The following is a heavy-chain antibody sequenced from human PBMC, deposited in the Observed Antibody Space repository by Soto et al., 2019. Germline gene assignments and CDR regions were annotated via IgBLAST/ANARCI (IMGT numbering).Heavy chain of an antibody. CDR3: ARDGSIAVAEHYYYYYGMDV. CDR1: GYTFTSYG. V-gene: IGHV1-18*01. J-gene: IGHJ6*02. D-gene: IGHD6-19*01. Sequence: ASVKVSCKASGYTFTSYGISWVRQAPGQGLEWMGWISAYNGNTNYAQKLQGRVTMTTDTSTSTAYMELRSLRSDDTAVYYCARDGSIAVAEHYYYYYGMDVWGQGTTVTVSS. CDR2: ISAYNGNT.